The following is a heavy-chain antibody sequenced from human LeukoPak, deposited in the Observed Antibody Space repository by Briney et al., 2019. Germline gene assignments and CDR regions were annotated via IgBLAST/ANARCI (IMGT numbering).Heavy chain of an antibody. CDR1: GGSMNNYY. CDR2: IFYSGST. Sequence: SETLSLTCTVSGGSMNNYYWTWIRQPPGKGLEWIAYIFYSGSTNYNPSLKSRVTISVDTSKNQFSLKLNSVTAADTAVYYCARLGGNYFPDYWGQGTLVTVSS. J-gene: IGHJ4*02. V-gene: IGHV4-59*01. D-gene: IGHD2/OR15-2a*01. CDR3: ARLGGNYFPDY.